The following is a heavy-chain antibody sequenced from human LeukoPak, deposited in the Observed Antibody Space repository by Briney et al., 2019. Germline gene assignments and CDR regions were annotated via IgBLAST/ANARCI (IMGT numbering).Heavy chain of an antibody. Sequence: GGSLRLSCTASGFTFGDYAMSWFRQAPGKGLEWVGFIRSKAYGGTTEYAASVKGRFTISRDDSKSIAYLQMNRLKTEDTAVYYCTRDQTQYYYGSGSPFDYWGQGTLVTVSS. CDR3: TRDQTQYYYGSGSPFDY. D-gene: IGHD3-10*01. CDR2: IRSKAYGGTT. CDR1: GFTFGDYA. V-gene: IGHV3-49*03. J-gene: IGHJ4*02.